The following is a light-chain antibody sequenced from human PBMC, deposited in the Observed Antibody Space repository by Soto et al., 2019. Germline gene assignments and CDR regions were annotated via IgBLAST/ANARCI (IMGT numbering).Light chain of an antibody. CDR1: QSVSSN. CDR2: GAS. Sequence: EIVMTQSPATLSVSPGERATLSCRASQSVSSNLAWYQQKPGQAPRLLTYGASTRATGIPARFSGSGSGTEFTLTISSLQSEDFAVYYCQQYNNWPGFGGGTKVEIK. J-gene: IGKJ4*02. V-gene: IGKV3-15*01. CDR3: QQYNNWPG.